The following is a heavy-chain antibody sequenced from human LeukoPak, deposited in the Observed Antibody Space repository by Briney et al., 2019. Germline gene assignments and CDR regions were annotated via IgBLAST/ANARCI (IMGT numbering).Heavy chain of an antibody. CDR1: GFTVSSNY. J-gene: IGHJ4*02. D-gene: IGHD2-15*01. V-gene: IGHV3-66*01. Sequence: GGSLRLSCAASGFTVSSNYMSWVRQAPGKGLEWVSVIYSGGSTYYADSVKGRFTISRDNSKNTLYLQMNSLRAEDTAVYYCARDSGWFPFDYWGQGTLVTVSS. CDR2: IYSGGST. CDR3: ARDSGWFPFDY.